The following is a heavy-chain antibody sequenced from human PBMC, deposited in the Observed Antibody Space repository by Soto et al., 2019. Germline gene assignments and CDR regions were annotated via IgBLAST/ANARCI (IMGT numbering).Heavy chain of an antibody. CDR3: AKDRQTRRGFGELLSFFDY. V-gene: IGHV3-23*01. J-gene: IGHJ4*01. D-gene: IGHD3-10*01. CDR2: ISGSGGST. Sequence: GGSLRLSCAASGFTFSSYAMSWVRQAPGKGLEWVSAISGSGGSTYYADSVKGRFTISRDNSKNTLYLQMNSLRAEDTAVYYCAKDRQTRRGFGELLSFFDYWGHGTLVTVSS. CDR1: GFTFSSYA.